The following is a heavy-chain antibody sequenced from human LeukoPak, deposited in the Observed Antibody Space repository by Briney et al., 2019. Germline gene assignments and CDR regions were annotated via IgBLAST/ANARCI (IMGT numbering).Heavy chain of an antibody. CDR3: ARDAHYYDSSGYYCDAFDI. Sequence: PSETLSLTCTVSGGSISSYYWSWIRQPPGRGLEWIGYIYYSGSTNYNPSLKSRVTISVDTSKNQFSLKLSSVTAADTAVYYCARDAHYYDSSGYYCDAFDIWGQGTMVTVSS. CDR2: IYYSGST. J-gene: IGHJ3*02. CDR1: GGSISSYY. D-gene: IGHD3-22*01. V-gene: IGHV4-59*01.